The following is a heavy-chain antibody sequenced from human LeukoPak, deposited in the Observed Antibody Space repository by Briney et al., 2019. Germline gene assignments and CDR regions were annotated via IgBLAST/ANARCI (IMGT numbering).Heavy chain of an antibody. D-gene: IGHD3-16*01. CDR2: IYYSGST. CDR3: ARDPFFDY. V-gene: IGHV4-59*01. CDR1: GGSISSYY. Sequence: SETLSLTCTVSGGSISSYYWSWIRQPPGKGLGWIGYIYYSGSTNYNPSLKSRVTISVDTSKNQFSLKLSSVTAADTAVYYCARDPFFDYWGQGTLVTVSS. J-gene: IGHJ4*02.